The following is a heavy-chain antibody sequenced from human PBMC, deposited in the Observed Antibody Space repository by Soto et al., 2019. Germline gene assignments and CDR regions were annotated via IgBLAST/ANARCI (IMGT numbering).Heavy chain of an antibody. CDR2: INDDGSER. CDR1: GFTFSTHW. V-gene: IGHV3-7*03. CDR3: AKDVR. J-gene: IGHJ4*02. Sequence: EVQLVESGGDLVQPGGSLRLSCAASGFTFSTHWMSWVRQAPGKGLEWVANINDDGSERNYADSVRGRFTVSRDNAKNTLFLQMIGLRVEDTALYYGAKDVRWGQGTQVTVSS.